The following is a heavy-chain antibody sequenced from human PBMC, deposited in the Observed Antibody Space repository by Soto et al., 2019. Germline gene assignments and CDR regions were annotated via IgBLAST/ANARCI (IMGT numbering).Heavy chain of an antibody. CDR3: ARDRGVVTNYGIDY. V-gene: IGHV4-31*03. Sequence: TLSLNCIVSGGSIISGGYYWSWIRQHPGKGLEWIGYIYYSGSTYYNPSLKSRVTISVDTSKNQFSLKLSSVTAADTAVYYCARDRGVVTNYGIDYWGQGTLVTV. CDR1: GGSIISGGYY. CDR2: IYYSGST. J-gene: IGHJ4*02. D-gene: IGHD3-3*01.